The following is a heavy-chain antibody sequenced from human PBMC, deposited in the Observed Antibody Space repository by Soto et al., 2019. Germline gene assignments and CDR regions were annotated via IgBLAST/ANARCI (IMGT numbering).Heavy chain of an antibody. CDR3: ARRYGGTFDY. V-gene: IGHV4-59*08. CDR2: IYYSGST. D-gene: IGHD2-15*01. J-gene: IGHJ4*02. CDR1: GGSISSYY. Sequence: QVQLQESGPGLVKPSETLSLTCTVSGGSISSYYWSWIRQPPGKGLEWIGYIYYSGSTNYNPSLXGXVXIXXDTSKNQSSLKLSSVTAAATAVYYCARRYGGTFDYWGQGTLVTVSS.